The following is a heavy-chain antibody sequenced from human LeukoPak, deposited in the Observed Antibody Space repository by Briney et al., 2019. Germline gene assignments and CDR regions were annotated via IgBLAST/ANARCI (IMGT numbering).Heavy chain of an antibody. J-gene: IGHJ3*02. V-gene: IGHV4-31*03. CDR2: IYYSGST. CDR3: ARDGWELLDAFDI. CDR1: GGSISSSSYY. Sequence: SETLSLTCTVSGGSISSSSYYWSWIRQHPGKGLEWIGYIYYSGSTYYNPSLKSRVTISVDTSKNQFSLKLNSVTAADTAVYYCARDGWELLDAFDIWGQGTMVTVSS. D-gene: IGHD1-26*01.